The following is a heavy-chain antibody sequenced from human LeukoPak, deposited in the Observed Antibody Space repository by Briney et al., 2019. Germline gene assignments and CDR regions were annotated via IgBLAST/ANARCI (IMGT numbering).Heavy chain of an antibody. Sequence: PGGSLRLSCTASGFTFTYYTMTWVRQPPGKGLEWVSSISSSRRYIYYADSVKGRFTISRDNTKNSLYLQMNTPRTEDTAVYFCARDLRLEDVEMATMMDFWGQGTLVTVSS. D-gene: IGHD5-24*01. CDR1: GFTFTYYT. J-gene: IGHJ4*02. V-gene: IGHV3-21*01. CDR3: ARDLRLEDVEMATMMDF. CDR2: ISSSRRYI.